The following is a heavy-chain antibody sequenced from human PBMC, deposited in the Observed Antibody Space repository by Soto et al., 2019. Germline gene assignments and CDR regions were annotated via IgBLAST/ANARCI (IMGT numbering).Heavy chain of an antibody. Sequence: EVQLVESGGGLVQPGGSLRLSCVASGFTFSNYEMNWVRRAPGKGLQWVSYISGSGSAIYYADSVKGRFTISRDNSKNSLYLEMNSLRAEDTAVYYCARKSEQLGYYYYGMDVWGQGTTVTVSS. CDR2: ISGSGSAI. CDR1: GFTFSNYE. D-gene: IGHD6-13*01. V-gene: IGHV3-48*03. J-gene: IGHJ6*02. CDR3: ARKSEQLGYYYYGMDV.